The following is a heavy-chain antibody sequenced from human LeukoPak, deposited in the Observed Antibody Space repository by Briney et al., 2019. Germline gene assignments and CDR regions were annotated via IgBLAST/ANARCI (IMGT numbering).Heavy chain of an antibody. CDR3: ARDPGGGYCRGNSSFPT. V-gene: IGHV3-53*01. D-gene: IGHD2-15*01. CDR1: GFTVSSYY. CDR2: IYSGGST. J-gene: IGHJ5*02. Sequence: GGSLRLSCAASGFTVSSYYMSWVRQAPGKGLEWVSIIYSGGSTYYADSVKGRFTIFRDSSRNTLYLQMNSLRAEDTAVYYCARDPGGGYCRGNSSFPTWGQGTLVTVSS.